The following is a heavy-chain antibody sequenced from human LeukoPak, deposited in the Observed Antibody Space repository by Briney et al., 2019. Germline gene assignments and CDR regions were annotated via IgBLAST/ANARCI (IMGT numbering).Heavy chain of an antibody. V-gene: IGHV4-39*01. J-gene: IGHJ3*01. CDR1: GGSISSTSYY. CDR3: AKAGVRYFDSSGLYAFDF. CDR2: IYYSGST. D-gene: IGHD3-22*01. Sequence: PSETLVPTCAASGGSISSTSYYWAWIRQPPGKGLEWIGTIYYSGSTYHNPSLKSRVTLSVDTSRNQFSLRLSSVDAADTAVYYCAKAGVRYFDSSGLYAFDFWGQGTTVTVSS.